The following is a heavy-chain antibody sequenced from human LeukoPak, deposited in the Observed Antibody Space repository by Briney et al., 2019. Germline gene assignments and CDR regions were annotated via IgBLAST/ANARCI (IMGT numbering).Heavy chain of an antibody. J-gene: IGHJ6*02. Sequence: SETLSLTCTVSGGSISSYYWSWIRQPAGKGLEWIGRIYTSGSTNYNPSLKSRVTMSVDTSKNQFSLKLSSVTAADTAVYYCARDDYYYGSGSPYYYYGMDVWGQGTTVTVSS. CDR3: ARDDYYYGSGSPYYYYGMDV. CDR2: IYTSGST. V-gene: IGHV4-4*07. D-gene: IGHD3-10*01. CDR1: GGSISSYY.